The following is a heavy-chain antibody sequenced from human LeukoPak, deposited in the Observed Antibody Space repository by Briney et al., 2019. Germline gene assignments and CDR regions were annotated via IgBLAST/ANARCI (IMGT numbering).Heavy chain of an antibody. CDR2: INHSGST. Sequence: SETLSLTCAVYGGSFSGYYWSWIRLPPGKGLEWIGEINHSGSTNYNPSLKSRVTISVDTSKNQFSLKLSSVTAADTAVYYCARAGAVVVAAKHYYYGMDVWGKGTTVTVSS. CDR1: GGSFSGYY. J-gene: IGHJ6*04. V-gene: IGHV4-34*01. CDR3: ARAGAVVVAAKHYYYGMDV. D-gene: IGHD2-15*01.